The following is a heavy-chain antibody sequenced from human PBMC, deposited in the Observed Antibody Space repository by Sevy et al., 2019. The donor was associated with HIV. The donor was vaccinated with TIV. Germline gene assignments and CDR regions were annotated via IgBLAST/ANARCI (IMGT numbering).Heavy chain of an antibody. CDR1: GVTFSDYA. CDR3: AKAAGMNRCYYYYGMDV. J-gene: IGHJ6*02. D-gene: IGHD2-8*01. Sequence: GGSLRLSCAVSGVTFSDYAMSWVRQAPGKGLEWVSFISGFGGKTYYADSVRGRFTISRDNSKNTLHLQMNSLRAEDTAVYYTAKAAGMNRCYYYYGMDVWGQGTTVTVSS. V-gene: IGHV3-23*01. CDR2: ISGFGGKT.